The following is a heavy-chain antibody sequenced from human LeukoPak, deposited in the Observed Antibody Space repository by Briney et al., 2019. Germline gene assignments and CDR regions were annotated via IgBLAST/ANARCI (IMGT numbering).Heavy chain of an antibody. CDR1: GGSFSGYY. CDR3: ARVRRFGAGQDY. Sequence: SGTLSLTCAVYGGSFSGYYWSWIRQPPGKGLEWIGEVSHSGSTNYNPSLKSRVTISLDTSKNQFSLKVKSVTAADTAVYYCARVRRFGAGQDYWGQGTLVTFSS. D-gene: IGHD3-16*01. J-gene: IGHJ4*02. CDR2: VSHSGST. V-gene: IGHV4-34*01.